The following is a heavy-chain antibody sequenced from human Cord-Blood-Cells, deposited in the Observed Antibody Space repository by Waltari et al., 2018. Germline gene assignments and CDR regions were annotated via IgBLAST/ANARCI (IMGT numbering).Heavy chain of an antibody. D-gene: IGHD4-17*01. V-gene: IGHV4-4*02. J-gene: IGHJ6*02. Sequence: QVQLQESGPGLVKPSGTLSLTCAVSGGSISSSNWWSRVRQHPGKGLEWMGEIYHSGSTNYNPSLKSRVTISVDKSKNQFSLKLSSVTAADTAVYYCASHGSGDYYYYYGMDVWGQGTTVTVSS. CDR2: IYHSGST. CDR1: GGSISSSNW. CDR3: ASHGSGDYYYYYGMDV.